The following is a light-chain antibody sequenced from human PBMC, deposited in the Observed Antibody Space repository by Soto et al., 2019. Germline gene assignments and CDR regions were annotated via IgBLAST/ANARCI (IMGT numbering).Light chain of an antibody. CDR2: YDS. J-gene: IGLJ3*02. Sequence: SYELTQPPSVSVAPGKTARITCGGNNIGSKSVHWYQRKPGQAPVLVIYYDSDRPSGIPERFSGSNSGNTATLTISRVEAGDEADYYCLVWDSSSDPWVLGGGTKLTVL. V-gene: IGLV3-21*04. CDR3: LVWDSSSDPWV. CDR1: NIGSKS.